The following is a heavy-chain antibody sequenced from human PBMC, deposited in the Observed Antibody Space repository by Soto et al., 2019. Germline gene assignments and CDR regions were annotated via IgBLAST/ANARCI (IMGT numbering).Heavy chain of an antibody. J-gene: IGHJ3*02. D-gene: IGHD6-13*01. Sequence: PSETLSLTCIVSSGSISDYYWTWIRQPPGKGLEWIGYIYYSGSTHYSPSLKSRVTISVDTSKNQFSLKLSSVTAADTAVYFCARGILEAAASKPFDIWGQGTMVTVSS. CDR3: ARGILEAAASKPFDI. V-gene: IGHV4-59*01. CDR2: IYYSGST. CDR1: SGSISDYY.